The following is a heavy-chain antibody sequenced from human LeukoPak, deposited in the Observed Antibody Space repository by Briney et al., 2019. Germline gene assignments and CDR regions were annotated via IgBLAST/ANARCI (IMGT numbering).Heavy chain of an antibody. CDR3: ARTLHGIAAARIKPYYFDY. D-gene: IGHD6-13*01. Sequence: EASVKGSCKASGYTFTSYDINWVRQATGQGLEWMGWMNPNSGNTGYAQKFQGRATMTRNTSISTAYMELSSLRSEDTAVYYCARTLHGIAAARIKPYYFDYWGQGTLVTVSS. J-gene: IGHJ4*02. CDR2: MNPNSGNT. CDR1: GYTFTSYD. V-gene: IGHV1-8*01.